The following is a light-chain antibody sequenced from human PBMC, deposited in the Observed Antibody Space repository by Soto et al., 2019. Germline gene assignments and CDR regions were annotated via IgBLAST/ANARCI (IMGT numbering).Light chain of an antibody. J-gene: IGKJ2*01. V-gene: IGKV3-11*01. CDR3: QHRSNWPLYT. CDR1: QSVSSS. CDR2: DAS. Sequence: EIVLTQSPATLSLSPGERATLSCRASQSVSSSLAWYQQKPGQAPRLLIYDASNRATGIPVRFSGSGSGTDFTLSISSLEPEDFAVYYCQHRSNWPLYTFGQGTKLEIK.